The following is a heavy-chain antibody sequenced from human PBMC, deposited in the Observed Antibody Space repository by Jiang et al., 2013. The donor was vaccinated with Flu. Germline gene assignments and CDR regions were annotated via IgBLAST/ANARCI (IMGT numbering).Heavy chain of an antibody. J-gene: IGHJ1*01. Sequence: EVQLLESGGGLVKPGGSLTLSCTASGFTFSTMSMNWVRQAPGKGLEWVASISGRNTYIYYSDSVRGRFTISRDNAENSLYLQMDNLRADDSGVYYCAMLQGYWGQGTLVTVSA. CDR3: AMLQGY. CDR2: ISGRNTYI. CDR1: GFTFSTMS. V-gene: IGHV3-21*01.